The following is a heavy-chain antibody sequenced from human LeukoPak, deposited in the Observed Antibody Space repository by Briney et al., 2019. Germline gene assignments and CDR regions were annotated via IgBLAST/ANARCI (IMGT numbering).Heavy chain of an antibody. CDR2: INPSGGST. CDR3: ARANREYYGSTFYMDV. D-gene: IGHD3-10*01. V-gene: IGHV1-46*01. CDR1: GYTFTSYY. J-gene: IGHJ6*03. Sequence: ASVKVSCKASGYTFTSYYMHWVRQAPGQGLEWMGIINPSGGSTSYAQKFQGRVTMTRDTSITTAYMELSRLRSDDTAVYYCARANREYYGSTFYMDVWGKGTTVTISS.